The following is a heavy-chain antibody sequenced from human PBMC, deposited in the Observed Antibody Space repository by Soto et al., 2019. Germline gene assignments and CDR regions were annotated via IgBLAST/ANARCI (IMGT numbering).Heavy chain of an antibody. CDR1: GYSFTSNG. V-gene: IGHV1-18*01. CDR3: ARLTLSGAVNTYDYPKTYFDY. J-gene: IGHJ4*02. CDR2: VSGYSVST. Sequence: ASVKVSCKASGYSFTSNGVSWVRQAPGQGLEWMGWVSGYSVSTHYAQKFQGRITMTTDKATSTDYMELRSLTSDDTAVYYCARLTLSGAVNTYDYPKTYFDYCGRGTMVTVSS. D-gene: IGHD5-12*01.